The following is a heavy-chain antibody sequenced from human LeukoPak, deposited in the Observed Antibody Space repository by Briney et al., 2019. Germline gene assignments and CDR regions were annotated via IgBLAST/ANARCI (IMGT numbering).Heavy chain of an antibody. D-gene: IGHD3-16*01. CDR1: GFTFSNAW. CDR2: ISSSGSTI. J-gene: IGHJ4*02. Sequence: GGSLRLSCAASGFTFSNAWMSWVRQAPGRGLEWVSYISSSGSTIYYADSVKGRFTISRDNAKNTLYLQMNSLRDEDTAVFYCARSRYDYIWGIDYWGQGTLVTISS. CDR3: ARSRYDYIWGIDY. V-gene: IGHV3-11*04.